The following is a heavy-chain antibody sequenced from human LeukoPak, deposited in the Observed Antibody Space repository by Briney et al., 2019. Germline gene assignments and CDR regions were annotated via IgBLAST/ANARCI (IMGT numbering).Heavy chain of an antibody. J-gene: IGHJ5*02. CDR2: ISAYNGNT. Sequence: ASVTVSFKASGYTFTSYGISWVRQAPGQGLEWMGWISAYNGNTNYAQKLQGRVTMTTDTSTSTAYMELRSLRSDDTAVYYCARRYNWNDWFDPWGQGTLVTVSS. D-gene: IGHD1-1*01. V-gene: IGHV1-18*01. CDR3: ARRYNWNDWFDP. CDR1: GYTFTSYG.